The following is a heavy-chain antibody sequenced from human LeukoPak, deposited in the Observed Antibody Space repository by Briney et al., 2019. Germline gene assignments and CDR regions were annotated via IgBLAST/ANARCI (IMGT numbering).Heavy chain of an antibody. Sequence: SETLSLTCTVSGGSISSSSYYWSWIRQPAGKGLEWIGRIYTSGTTNYNPSLKSRVTISIDTSKDQFSLKLSSVTAADTAVYYCARGLWFGDENPPYFDYWGQGTLVTVSS. V-gene: IGHV4-61*02. CDR2: IYTSGTT. CDR3: ARGLWFGDENPPYFDY. CDR1: GGSISSSSYY. J-gene: IGHJ4*02. D-gene: IGHD3-10*01.